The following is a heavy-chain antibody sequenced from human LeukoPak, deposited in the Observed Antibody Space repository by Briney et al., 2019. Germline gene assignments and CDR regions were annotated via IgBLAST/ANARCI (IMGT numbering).Heavy chain of an antibody. V-gene: IGHV1-69*04. D-gene: IGHD2-15*01. Sequence: SVKVSCKASGGTFGSYAISWVRQAPGQGLEWMGRIIPIFGIANYAQKFQGRVTITADKSTSTAYMELSSLRSEDTAVYYCARDRGYCSGGSCPAALDYWGQGTLVTVSS. CDR3: ARDRGYCSGGSCPAALDY. CDR2: IIPIFGIA. J-gene: IGHJ4*02. CDR1: GGTFGSYA.